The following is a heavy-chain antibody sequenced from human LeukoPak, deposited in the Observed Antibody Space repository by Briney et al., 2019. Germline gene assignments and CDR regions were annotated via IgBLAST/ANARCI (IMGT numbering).Heavy chain of an antibody. CDR3: ARSPSYDVWSGYPSYYYYYMDV. D-gene: IGHD3-3*01. J-gene: IGHJ6*03. Sequence: PGGSLRLSCAASGFTFSSYSMNRVRQAPGKGLEWVSSISSSSSYIYYADSVKGRFTISRDNAKNSLYLQMNSLRAEDTAVYYCARSPSYDVWSGYPSYYYYYMDVWGKGTTVTVSS. CDR2: ISSSSSYI. V-gene: IGHV3-21*01. CDR1: GFTFSSYS.